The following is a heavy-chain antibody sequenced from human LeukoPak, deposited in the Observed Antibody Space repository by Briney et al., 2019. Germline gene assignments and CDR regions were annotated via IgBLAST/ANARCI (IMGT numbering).Heavy chain of an antibody. CDR1: GGSFSGYY. D-gene: IGHD3-10*01. V-gene: IGHV4-34*01. CDR2: INHSGST. CDR3: AREGKARYYGSGSYYAPLFDY. J-gene: IGHJ4*02. Sequence: PSETLSLTCAVYGGSFSGYYWSWIRQPPGKGLEWIGEINHSGSTNYNPSLKSRVTISVDTSKNQFSLKLSSVTAADTAVYYCAREGKARYYGSGSYYAPLFDYWGQGTLVTVSS.